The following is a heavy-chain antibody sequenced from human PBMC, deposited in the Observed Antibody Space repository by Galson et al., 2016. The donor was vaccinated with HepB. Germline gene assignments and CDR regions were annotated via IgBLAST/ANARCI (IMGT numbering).Heavy chain of an antibody. CDR3: ARGLGNTCGLDLDS. V-gene: IGHV4-31*03. CDR1: GDSISSGGYY. Sequence: TLSLTCTVSGDSISSGGYYWSWIRQYPGKGLEWIGYIYNTGSTYHNPSLESRLTISVDTSKDQFSLKLSSVTAADTALYYCARGLGNTCGLDLDSWGQGALVTVFS. J-gene: IGHJ4*02. CDR2: IYNTGST. D-gene: IGHD2-8*02.